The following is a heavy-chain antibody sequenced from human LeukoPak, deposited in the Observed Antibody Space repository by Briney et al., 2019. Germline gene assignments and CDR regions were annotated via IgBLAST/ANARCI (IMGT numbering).Heavy chain of an antibody. CDR2: ITGSGGST. CDR1: GFTFSSYG. J-gene: IGHJ5*02. Sequence: GGTLRLSCAASGFTFSSYGMSWVRQAPGKGLEWVSGITGSGGSTYYADSVKGRFTISRDNSKNTLYLQMNSLRAEDTAVYYCARGLLDWRDWFDPWGQGTLVTVSS. V-gene: IGHV3-23*01. D-gene: IGHD3-9*01. CDR3: ARGLLDWRDWFDP.